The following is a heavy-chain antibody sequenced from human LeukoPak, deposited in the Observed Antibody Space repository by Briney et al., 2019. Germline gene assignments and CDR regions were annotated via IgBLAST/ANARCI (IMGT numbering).Heavy chain of an antibody. CDR1: GGSISSGDYY. J-gene: IGHJ4*02. Sequence: SQTLSLTCTVSGGSISSGDYYWGWIRQPPGKGLEWIGSIYYSGSTYYNPSLKSRVTISVDTSKNQFSLKLSSVTAADTAVYYCARHPRWGRFDYWGQGTLVTVSS. CDR3: ARHPRWGRFDY. CDR2: IYYSGST. V-gene: IGHV4-39*01. D-gene: IGHD7-27*01.